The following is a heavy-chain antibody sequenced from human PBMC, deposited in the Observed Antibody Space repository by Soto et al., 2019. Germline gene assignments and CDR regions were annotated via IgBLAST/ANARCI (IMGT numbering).Heavy chain of an antibody. D-gene: IGHD1-26*01. J-gene: IGHJ3*02. CDR3: TREERYSGSYYLGAFDI. CDR2: TRNKANSYTI. V-gene: IGHV3-72*01. CDR1: GFTFSDHY. Sequence: ESGGGLVQPGGSLRLSCAASGFTFSDHYMDWVRQAPGKGLEWVGRTRNKANSYTIEYAASVKGRFTISRDDSKSSLYLQMNSLKSEDTAVYYCTREERYSGSYYLGAFDIWGQGTMVTVSS.